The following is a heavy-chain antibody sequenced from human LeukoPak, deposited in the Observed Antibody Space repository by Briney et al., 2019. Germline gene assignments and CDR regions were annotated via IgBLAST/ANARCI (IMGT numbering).Heavy chain of an antibody. CDR3: ARGLDTAMVTSFDY. CDR1: GYTFTSYG. J-gene: IGHJ4*02. D-gene: IGHD5-18*01. V-gene: IGHV1-18*01. Sequence: GALVKVSCKASGYTFTSYGISWVRQAPGQGLEWMGWISAYNGNTNYAQKLQGRVTMTTDTSTSTAYMELRSLRSDDTAVYYCARGLDTAMVTSFDYWGQGTLVTVSS. CDR2: ISAYNGNT.